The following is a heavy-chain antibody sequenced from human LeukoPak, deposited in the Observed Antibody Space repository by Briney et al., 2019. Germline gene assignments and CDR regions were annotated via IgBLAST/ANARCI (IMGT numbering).Heavy chain of an antibody. J-gene: IGHJ5*02. V-gene: IGHV3-21*01. D-gene: IGHD6-19*01. Sequence: PGGSLRLSCAASGFTFSSYSMNWVRQAPGKGLEWVSSISSSSSYIYYADSVKGRFTISRDNAKNSLYLQMNSLRAEDTAVYYCARAVRSSGWYPYNWFDPWGQGTLVTVSS. CDR1: GFTFSSYS. CDR2: ISSSSSYI. CDR3: ARAVRSSGWYPYNWFDP.